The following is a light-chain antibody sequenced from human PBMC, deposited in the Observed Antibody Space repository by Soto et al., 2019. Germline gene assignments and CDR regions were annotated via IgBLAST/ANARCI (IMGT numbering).Light chain of an antibody. V-gene: IGKV1-5*03. Sequence: DIQMTQSPSTLSASVGDRVTITCRASQSISSWLAWYQQKPGKAPKLLIYKASSLESGVPSRFSGSGSGTEFTLTISSLQPDDFATYYCQQYNFYPWTFGQGTTVEIK. CDR3: QQYNFYPWT. CDR1: QSISSW. CDR2: KAS. J-gene: IGKJ1*01.